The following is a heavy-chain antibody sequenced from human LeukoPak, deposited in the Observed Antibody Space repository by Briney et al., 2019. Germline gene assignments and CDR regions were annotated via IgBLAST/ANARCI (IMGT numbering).Heavy chain of an antibody. CDR1: GYTFTSYY. CDR3: ARGGSSGYYHWFDP. J-gene: IGHJ5*02. D-gene: IGHD3-22*01. V-gene: IGHV1-2*02. CDR2: INPNSGGT. Sequence: ASVKVSCKASGYTFTSYYMHWVRQAPGQGLEWMGWINPNSGGTNYAQKFQGRVTMTRDTSISTAYMELSRLRSDDTAVYYCARGGSSGYYHWFDPWGQGTLVTVSS.